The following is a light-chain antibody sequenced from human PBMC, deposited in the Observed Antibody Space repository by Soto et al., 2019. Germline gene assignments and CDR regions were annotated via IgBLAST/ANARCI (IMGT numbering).Light chain of an antibody. V-gene: IGLV2-14*01. Sequence: QSALTKPASVSGSPGQSITISCTGTSSDVGKYNYVSWYQQHPAKAPKLMIFEVSNRPSGVSNRFSGSKSGNTASLTISGLQAEDEAEYYCSSYTGSSTNTVVFGGGTKLTVL. CDR1: SSDVGKYNY. CDR2: EVS. CDR3: SSYTGSSTNTVV. J-gene: IGLJ2*01.